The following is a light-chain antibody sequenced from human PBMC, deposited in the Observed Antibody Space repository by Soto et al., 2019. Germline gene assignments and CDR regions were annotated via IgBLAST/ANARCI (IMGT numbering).Light chain of an antibody. J-gene: IGLJ2*01. CDR3: CSYAGSYSVV. CDR1: SSDVGGYNY. V-gene: IGLV2-11*01. CDR2: DVS. Sequence: QSVLTQPRSVSGSPGQSVTISCTGTSSDVGGYNYVSWYQQHPGTAPKLMIYDVSKRPSGVPDRFSGSKSGNTASLTISGLPAEDEADYYCCSYAGSYSVVFGGGTKLTVL.